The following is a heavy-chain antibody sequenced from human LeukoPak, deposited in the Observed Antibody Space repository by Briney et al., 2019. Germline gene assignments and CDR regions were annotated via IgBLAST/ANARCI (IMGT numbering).Heavy chain of an antibody. CDR1: GFTFSSYA. D-gene: IGHD6-6*01. J-gene: IGHJ4*02. V-gene: IGHV3-30-3*01. Sequence: GGSLRFSCAASGFTFSSYAMHWVRQAPGKGLEWVAVVSYDGSNKYYADSVEGRFTISRDNSKNTLYLQMNSLRAEDTAVYYCARKVSRHYYFDYWGQGTLVTVST. CDR3: ARKVSRHYYFDY. CDR2: VSYDGSNK.